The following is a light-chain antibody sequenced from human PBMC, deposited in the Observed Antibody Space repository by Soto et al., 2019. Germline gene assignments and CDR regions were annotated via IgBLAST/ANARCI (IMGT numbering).Light chain of an antibody. CDR3: SSYTSSSTLV. V-gene: IGLV2-14*01. CDR1: SSDVGGYNY. CDR2: EVS. Sequence: SALTQPASVSGSPGHSITISCTGTSSDVGGYNYVSWYQQHPGEAPKLMIYEVSNRPSGVSNRFSGSKSGNTASLTISGLQAEDEADYYCSSYTSSSTLVFGTGTKVTVL. J-gene: IGLJ1*01.